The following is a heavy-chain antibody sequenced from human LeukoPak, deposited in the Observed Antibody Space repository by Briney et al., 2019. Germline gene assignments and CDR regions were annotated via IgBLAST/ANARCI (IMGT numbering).Heavy chain of an antibody. D-gene: IGHD3-10*01. CDR3: ARNDPLLWFGEILSGAFDI. CDR2: VSASTRNT. Sequence: ASVKVSCKTSGYSFTAFYIHWVRQAPGQGLEWMGWVSASTRNTNYAQKFQDRVTVTTDISTTTAYMELRSLRSDDTAVYYCARNDPLLWFGEILSGAFDIWGQGTMVTVSS. V-gene: IGHV1-18*04. CDR1: GYSFTAFY. J-gene: IGHJ3*02.